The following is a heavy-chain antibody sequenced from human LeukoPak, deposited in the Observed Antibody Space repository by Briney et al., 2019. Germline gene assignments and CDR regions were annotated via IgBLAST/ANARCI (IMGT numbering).Heavy chain of an antibody. J-gene: IGHJ6*03. CDR3: AKGSGWEMSYYYYYMDV. Sequence: GGSLRLSCAESGFTFYNYGMHWVRQAPGKGLEWVAFIRYDGSNKYYVGSVKGRFTISRDNSKNTLYLQMNSLRAEDTAVYYCAKGSGWEMSYYYYYMDVWGKGTTVTISS. CDR1: GFTFYNYG. V-gene: IGHV3-30*02. D-gene: IGHD1-26*01. CDR2: IRYDGSNK.